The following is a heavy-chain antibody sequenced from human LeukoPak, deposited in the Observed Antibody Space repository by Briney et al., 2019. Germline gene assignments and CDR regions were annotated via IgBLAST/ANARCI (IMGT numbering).Heavy chain of an antibody. CDR3: AELGITMIGGV. V-gene: IGHV3-74*01. D-gene: IGHD3-10*02. CDR1: GFTFSSYW. CDR2: ISPDGSET. J-gene: IGHJ6*04. Sequence: PGGSLRLSCAASGFTFSSYWMYWVRHTPGEGLVWVSRISPDGSETANADSVKGRFTISRDNAKNSLYLQMNSLRAEDTAVYYCAELGITMIGGVWGKGTTVTISS.